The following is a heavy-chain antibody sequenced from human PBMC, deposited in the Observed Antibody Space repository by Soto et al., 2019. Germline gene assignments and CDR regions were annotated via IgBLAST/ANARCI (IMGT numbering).Heavy chain of an antibody. CDR2: ISYDRSNK. D-gene: IGHD2-15*01. J-gene: IGHJ5*02. Sequence: SLRLSCATSAFRVSRYVLLFVGPATGKELEGVAVISYDRSNKYNADSVKGRFTISRDNSKNTLYLQMNSLRAEDTAVYYCANCPFSGGGSCLSRNCFGPSGQ. V-gene: IGHV3-30-3*02. CDR3: ANCPFSGGGSCLSRNCFGP. CDR1: AFRVSRYV.